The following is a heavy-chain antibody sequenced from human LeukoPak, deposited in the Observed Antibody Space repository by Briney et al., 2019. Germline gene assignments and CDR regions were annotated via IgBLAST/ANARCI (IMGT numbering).Heavy chain of an antibody. CDR1: GFTFSGSA. V-gene: IGHV3-73*01. CDR2: IRSKANSYAT. Sequence: GGSLRLSCAASGFTFSGSAMHWVRQASGKGLEWVGRIRSKANSYATAYAASVKGRFTISRDDSKNTAYLQMNSLKTEDTAVYYCTRHPDIVVVPAAKGWFDPWGQGTLVTVSS. D-gene: IGHD2-2*01. CDR3: TRHPDIVVVPAAKGWFDP. J-gene: IGHJ5*02.